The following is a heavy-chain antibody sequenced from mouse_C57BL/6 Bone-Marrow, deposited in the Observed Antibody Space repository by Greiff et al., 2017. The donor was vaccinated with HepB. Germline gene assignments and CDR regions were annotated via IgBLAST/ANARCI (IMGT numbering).Heavy chain of an antibody. V-gene: IGHV1-42*01. CDR2: INPSTGGT. D-gene: IGHD1-1*01. CDR1: GYSFTGYY. J-gene: IGHJ1*03. CDR3: ARKGITTVVAYWYFDV. Sequence: EVQLQESGPELVKPGASVKISCKASGYSFTGYYMNWVKQSPEKSLEWIGEINPSTGGTTYNQKFKAKATLTVEKSSSTAYMQLKSLTSEDSAVYYCARKGITTVVAYWYFDVWGTGTTVTVSS.